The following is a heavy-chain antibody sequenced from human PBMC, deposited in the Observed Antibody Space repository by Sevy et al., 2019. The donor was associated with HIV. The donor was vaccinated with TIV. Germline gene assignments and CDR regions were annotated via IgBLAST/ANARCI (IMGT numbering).Heavy chain of an antibody. V-gene: IGHV3-30*02. Sequence: GGSLRLSCAASGFTFRSYGMHWVRQAPGKGLEWVAFIRYDGSNKYYADSVKGRFTISRDNSKNTLYLQMNSLRAEDTAVYYCAKDRVTFGGVIVDWFDPWGQGTLVTVSS. CDR2: IRYDGSNK. D-gene: IGHD3-16*02. CDR1: GFTFRSYG. CDR3: AKDRVTFGGVIVDWFDP. J-gene: IGHJ5*02.